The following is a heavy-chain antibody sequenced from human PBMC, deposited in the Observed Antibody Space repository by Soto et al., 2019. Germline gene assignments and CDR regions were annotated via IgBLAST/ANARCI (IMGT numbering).Heavy chain of an antibody. CDR3: ATCVGGSYRLSPDY. V-gene: IGHV3-21*01. D-gene: IGHD3-16*02. J-gene: IGHJ4*02. Sequence: EVQLVESGGGLVKPAGSLRLPCAASGFTFSTYSMNWVRQAPGKGLAWVSSISSSSSYIFYADSVKGRFTISRDNAMHSLYLQMNSLRAEDTAVYYCATCVGGSYRLSPDYWGQGTLVTDSS. CDR1: GFTFSTYS. CDR2: ISSSSSYI.